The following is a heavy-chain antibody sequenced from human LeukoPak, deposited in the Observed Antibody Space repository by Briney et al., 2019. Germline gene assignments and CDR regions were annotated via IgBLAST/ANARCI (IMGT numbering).Heavy chain of an antibody. D-gene: IGHD6-13*01. CDR1: GGSISSSSYY. V-gene: IGHV4-39*01. CDR2: IYYSGST. Sequence: PSETLSLTCTVSGGSISSSSYYWGWIRQPPGKGLEWIGSIYYSGSTYYNPSLKSRVTISVDTSKNQFSLKLSSVTAADTAVYYWARLEGSEISSSWYLLDYWGQGTLVTVSS. J-gene: IGHJ4*02. CDR3: ARLEGSEISSSWYLLDY.